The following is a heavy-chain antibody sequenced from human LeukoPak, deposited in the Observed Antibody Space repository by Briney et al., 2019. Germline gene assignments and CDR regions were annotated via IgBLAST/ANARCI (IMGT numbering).Heavy chain of an antibody. CDR1: GYTFTDYF. CDR3: ARIVTGWYVDY. Sequence: ASVKVSCKASGYTFTDYFMHWVRQAPGQGLEWMGWINPNTGTTTYALKFQDRVTMTTDASIDTVYMELRGLRSDDTGVYYCARIVTGWYVDYWGQGTLVAVSS. J-gene: IGHJ4*02. V-gene: IGHV1-2*02. D-gene: IGHD1-26*01. CDR2: INPNTGTT.